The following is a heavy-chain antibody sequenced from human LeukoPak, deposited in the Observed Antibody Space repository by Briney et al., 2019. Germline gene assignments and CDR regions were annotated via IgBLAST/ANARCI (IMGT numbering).Heavy chain of an antibody. Sequence: GGSLRLSCAASGFISRDYPMSWVRQTPGKGLEWVSSISAGGGGIYYADSVKGRFTVSRDDSKNTLYLQMNSLRVEDTALYYCAKESNGRRFDFEYWGQGTLATVSS. CDR1: GFISRDYP. CDR2: ISAGGGGI. CDR3: AKESNGRRFDFEY. V-gene: IGHV3-23*01. D-gene: IGHD1-26*01. J-gene: IGHJ4*02.